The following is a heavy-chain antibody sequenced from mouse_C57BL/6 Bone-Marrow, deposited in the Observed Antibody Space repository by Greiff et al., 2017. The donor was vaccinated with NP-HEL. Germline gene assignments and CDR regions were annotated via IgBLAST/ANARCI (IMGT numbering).Heavy chain of an antibody. D-gene: IGHD2-5*01. CDR2: IDPSDSYT. CDR3: ASGSNYDYAMDY. Sequence: VQLQQPGAELVMPGASVKLSCKASGYTFTSYWMHWVKQRPGQGLEWIGEIDPSDSYTNYNQKFKGKSTLTVDKSSSTAYMQLSSLTSEDSAVYYCASGSNYDYAMDYWGQGTSVTVSS. CDR1: GYTFTSYW. J-gene: IGHJ4*01. V-gene: IGHV1-69*01.